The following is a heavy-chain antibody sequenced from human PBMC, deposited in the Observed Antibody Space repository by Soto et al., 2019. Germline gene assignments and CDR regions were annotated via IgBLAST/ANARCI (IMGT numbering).Heavy chain of an antibody. D-gene: IGHD3-16*01. CDR3: ARVYWGLISDYTPDY. Sequence: GGSLRLSCAASGFTFSSYSMNWVRQAPGKGLEWVSYISSSSSTIYYADSVKGRFTISRDNAKNSLYLQMNSLRAEDTAVYYCARVYWGLISDYTPDYWGQGTLVTVSS. V-gene: IGHV3-48*01. CDR1: GFTFSSYS. J-gene: IGHJ4*02. CDR2: ISSSSSTI.